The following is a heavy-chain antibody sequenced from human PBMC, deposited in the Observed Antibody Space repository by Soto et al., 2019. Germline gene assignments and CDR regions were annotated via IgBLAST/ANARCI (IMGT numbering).Heavy chain of an antibody. J-gene: IGHJ5*02. V-gene: IGHV3-7*01. CDR1: GFTFSSYW. CDR2: IKQDGSEK. CDR3: ARVKRRQLEQRTAYNWFDP. D-gene: IGHD1-1*01. Sequence: GGSLRLSCAASGFTFSSYWMSWVRQAPGKGLEWVANIKQDGSEKYYVDSVKGRFTISRDNAKNSLYLQMNSLRAEDTAVYYCARVKRRQLEQRTAYNWFDPWGQGT.